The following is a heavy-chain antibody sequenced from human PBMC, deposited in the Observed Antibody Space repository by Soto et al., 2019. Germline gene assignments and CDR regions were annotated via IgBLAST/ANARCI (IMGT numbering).Heavy chain of an antibody. V-gene: IGHV1-18*01. CDR2: ISAYNGNT. Sequence: ASVKVSCKASGYTFTSYGISWVRQAPGQGLEWMGWISAYNGNTNYAQKLQGRVTMTTDTSTSTAYMELRSLRSDDTAVYYCARDHGKQQLSPLPKGYYYYYGMDVWGQGTTVTVSS. D-gene: IGHD6-13*01. CDR3: ARDHGKQQLSPLPKGYYYYYGMDV. J-gene: IGHJ6*02. CDR1: GYTFTSYG.